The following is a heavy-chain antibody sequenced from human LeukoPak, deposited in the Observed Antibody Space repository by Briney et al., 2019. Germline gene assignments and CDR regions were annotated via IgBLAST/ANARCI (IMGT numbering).Heavy chain of an antibody. CDR2: MNPNSGNT. D-gene: IGHD1-20*01. CDR1: GYTFTGNY. V-gene: IGHV1-8*03. Sequence: ASVTVSFKSSGYTFTGNYIHWVRPAPGQGLEWVGWMNPNSGNTGYAQKFQGRVTITRNTSISTAYMELSSLRSEDTAVYYCARGLVTGTRPDYWGQGTLVTVSS. J-gene: IGHJ4*02. CDR3: ARGLVTGTRPDY.